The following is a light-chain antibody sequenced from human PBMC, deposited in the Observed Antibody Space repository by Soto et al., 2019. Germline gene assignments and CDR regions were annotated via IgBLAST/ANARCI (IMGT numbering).Light chain of an antibody. J-gene: IGKJ5*01. CDR3: QQSYTTPSIT. CDR2: AAS. Sequence: DIQMTQSPSSLSASVGDRVTITCRASQNISSYLNWYHQKPGKAPKFLIYAASSLQSGVPSRFSGSGSGTDFTLTISSLQPEDFATYFCQQSYTTPSITFGQGTRLEI. V-gene: IGKV1-39*01. CDR1: QNISSY.